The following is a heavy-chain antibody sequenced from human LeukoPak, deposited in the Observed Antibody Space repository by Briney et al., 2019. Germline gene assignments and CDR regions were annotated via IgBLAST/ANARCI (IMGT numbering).Heavy chain of an antibody. V-gene: IGHV4-34*01. CDR1: GGSFSGYY. J-gene: IGHJ4*02. Sequence: SETLSLTCAVYGGSFSGYYWSWIRQPPGKGLEWIGEINHSGSTNYNPSPKSRLTVSVDTSKNQFSLKLSSVTAADTAVYYCARRALFKVFDYWGQGTLVTVSS. CDR3: ARRALFKVFDY. CDR2: INHSGST.